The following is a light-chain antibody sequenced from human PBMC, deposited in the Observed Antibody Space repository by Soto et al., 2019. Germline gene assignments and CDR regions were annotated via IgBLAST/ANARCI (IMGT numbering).Light chain of an antibody. V-gene: IGKV3-20*01. Sequence: EIVLTQSPGTLSLSPGERATLSCRASQSVSSSYLAWYQQKPGQAPRLLIYGASSRATGIPDRFSGSGSGTAFTLTISRLEPEDFAMYYCQQYGSSSWTVGQGTKVEIK. CDR3: QQYGSSSWT. CDR1: QSVSSSY. CDR2: GAS. J-gene: IGKJ1*01.